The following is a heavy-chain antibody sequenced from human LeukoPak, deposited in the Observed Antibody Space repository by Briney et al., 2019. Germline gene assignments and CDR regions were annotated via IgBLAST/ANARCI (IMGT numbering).Heavy chain of an antibody. CDR1: GGTFSSYA. V-gene: IGHV1-69*05. CDR2: IIPIFGTA. Sequence: SVKVSCKASGGTFSSYAISRVRQAPGQGLEWMGGIIPIFGTANYAQKFQGRVTITTDESTSTAYMELSSLRSEDTAVYYCARGLAAMAIFDYWGQGTLVTVSS. CDR3: ARGLAAMAIFDY. D-gene: IGHD5-18*01. J-gene: IGHJ4*02.